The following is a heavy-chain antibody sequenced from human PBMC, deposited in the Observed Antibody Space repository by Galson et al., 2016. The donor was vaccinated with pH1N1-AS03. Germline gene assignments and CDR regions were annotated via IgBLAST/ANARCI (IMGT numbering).Heavy chain of an antibody. V-gene: IGHV2-5*02. J-gene: IGHJ4*02. CDR2: IYWDDDK. D-gene: IGHD4-23*01. Sequence: PALVKPTQTLTLTCTLSGLSHRASGVAVAWIRQPPGKALVWLALIYWDDDKRYSPSLRDKLTITKDSSTNQVVLTMTNMDPVDTATYYCAHRHGGNSHYFGYWGPGTLVTVSS. CDR1: GLSHRASGVA. CDR3: AHRHGGNSHYFGY.